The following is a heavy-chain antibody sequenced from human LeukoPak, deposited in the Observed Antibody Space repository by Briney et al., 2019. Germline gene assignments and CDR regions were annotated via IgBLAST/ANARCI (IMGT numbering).Heavy chain of an antibody. D-gene: IGHD5-18*01. CDR3: ARVSLMTNTATNWFDP. CDR1: GGSISSGDYY. J-gene: IGHJ5*02. CDR2: IYYSGST. Sequence: PSETLSLTYTVSGGSISSGDYYWSWIRQPPGKGLEWIGYIYYSGSTYYNPSLKSRVTISVDTSKNQFSLKLSSVTAADTAVYYCARVSLMTNTATNWFDPWGQGTLVTASS. V-gene: IGHV4-30-4*08.